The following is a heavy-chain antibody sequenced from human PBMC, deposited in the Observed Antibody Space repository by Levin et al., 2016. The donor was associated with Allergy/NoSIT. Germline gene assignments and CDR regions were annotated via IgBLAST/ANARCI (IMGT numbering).Heavy chain of an antibody. D-gene: IGHD2-15*01. CDR2: IYYSGST. CDR3: ARHCSGGSCHYPMDY. J-gene: IGHJ4*02. Sequence: SETLSLTCTVSGGSVSSGSYYWSWIRQPPGKGLEWIGYIYYSGSTYYNPSLKSRVTISVDTSKNQFSLKLSSVTAADTAVYYCARHCSGGSCHYPMDYWGQGTLVTVSS. V-gene: IGHV4-61*01. CDR1: GGSVSSGSYY.